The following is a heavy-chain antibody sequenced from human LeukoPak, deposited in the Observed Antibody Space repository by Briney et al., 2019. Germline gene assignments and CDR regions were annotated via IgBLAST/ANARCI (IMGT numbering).Heavy chain of an antibody. D-gene: IGHD6-19*01. CDR1: GGSISSYY. CDR2: IYYSGST. V-gene: IGHV4-59*01. J-gene: IGHJ4*02. CDR3: ARIAVAGSYFDY. Sequence: SETLSLTCTVSGGSISSYYWSWIRQPPGKGLEWIGYIYYSGSTNYNPSLKSQVTISVDTSKNQFSLKLSSVTAADTAVYYCARIAVAGSYFDYWGQGTLVTVSS.